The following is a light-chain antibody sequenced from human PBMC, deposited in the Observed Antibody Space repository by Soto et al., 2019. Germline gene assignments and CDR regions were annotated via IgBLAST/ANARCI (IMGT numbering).Light chain of an antibody. V-gene: IGKV1-39*01. J-gene: IGKJ1*01. CDR2: AAS. Sequence: DIQMTQSPSSLSASVGDGVTITCRASQSIGSFLNWYQQKPGKAPKVLISAASRLQSGVPSRFTGSGSGAEFTLTISSLQLEDFATYYCQQSYSTLRWTFGQGTKVEIK. CDR1: QSIGSF. CDR3: QQSYSTLRWT.